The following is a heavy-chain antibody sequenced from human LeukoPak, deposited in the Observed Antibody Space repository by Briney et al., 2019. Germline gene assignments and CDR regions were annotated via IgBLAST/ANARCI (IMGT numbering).Heavy chain of an antibody. J-gene: IGHJ4*02. V-gene: IGHV4-34*01. Sequence: PSETLSLTCAVYGGSFSGYYWSWIRQPPGKGLEWIGEINHSGSTNYNPSLKSRVAISVDTSKNQFSLKLSSVTAADTAVYYCARHPKRKGSGSYSVNFDYWGQGTLVTVSS. CDR3: ARHPKRKGSGSYSVNFDY. CDR1: GGSFSGYY. CDR2: INHSGST. D-gene: IGHD1-26*01.